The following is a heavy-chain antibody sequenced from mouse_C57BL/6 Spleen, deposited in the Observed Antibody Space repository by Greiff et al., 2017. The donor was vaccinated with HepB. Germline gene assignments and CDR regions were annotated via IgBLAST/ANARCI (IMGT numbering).Heavy chain of an antibody. CDR3: AVAYDGGIFAD. CDR1: GYTFTDYY. CDR2: INPKHGGT. Sequence: VQLQQSGPELVKPGASVKISCKASGYTFTDYYMNWVKQSHGKSLELSGDINPKHGGTSYNQKFKGKDTFTVDKSSSTAYMELRSLTSEDSAIYYCAVAYDGGIFADWGQGALVTVSP. V-gene: IGHV1-26*01. J-gene: IGHJ3*01. D-gene: IGHD2-12*01.